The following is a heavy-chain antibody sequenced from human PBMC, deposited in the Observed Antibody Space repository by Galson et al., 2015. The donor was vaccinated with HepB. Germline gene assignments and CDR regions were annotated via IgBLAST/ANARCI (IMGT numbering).Heavy chain of an antibody. Sequence: SLRLSCAASGFTFSSYGMHWVRQAPGKGLEWVAVIWYDGSNKYYADSVKGRFTISRDNFKKMEYLQMNSLRAEDTAVYYCARDRVLRSLGYWYFDLWGRGTLVTVSS. J-gene: IGHJ2*01. CDR1: GFTFSSYG. V-gene: IGHV3-33*08. D-gene: IGHD4-17*01. CDR3: ARDRVLRSLGYWYFDL. CDR2: IWYDGSNK.